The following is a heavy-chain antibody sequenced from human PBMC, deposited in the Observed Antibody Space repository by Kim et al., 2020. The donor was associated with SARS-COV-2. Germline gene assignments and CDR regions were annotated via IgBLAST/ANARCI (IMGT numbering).Heavy chain of an antibody. CDR3: ARSGGCSWDSRGY. Sequence: YADSVKGRFTISRDNSKNTLYLQMGSLRAEDMAVYYCARSGGCSWDSRGYWGQGTPVTVSS. D-gene: IGHD2-8*02. V-gene: IGHV3-64*02. J-gene: IGHJ4*02.